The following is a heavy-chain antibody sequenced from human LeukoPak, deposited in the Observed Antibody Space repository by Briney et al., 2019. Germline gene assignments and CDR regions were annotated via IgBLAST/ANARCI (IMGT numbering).Heavy chain of an antibody. V-gene: IGHV3-7*01. J-gene: IGHJ6*03. CDR1: GFTFSSYW. Sequence: GGSLRLSCAASGFTFSSYWMNWVRQAPGKGLEWVANIKQDGSEKYYVDSVRGRFTISRDNAKNSLYLQMNSLRAEDTAVYYCARDQGYYYYMDVWGKGTTVTVSS. CDR2: IKQDGSEK. CDR3: ARDQGYYYYMDV.